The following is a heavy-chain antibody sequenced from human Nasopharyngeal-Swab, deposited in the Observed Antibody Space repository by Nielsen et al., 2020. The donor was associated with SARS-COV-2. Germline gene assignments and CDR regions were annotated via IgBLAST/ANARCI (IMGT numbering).Heavy chain of an antibody. D-gene: IGHD6-13*01. Sequence: GGSLSLSCAASGFTFSSCWMSWVRQAPGKGLEWVANIKQDGSEKYYVDSVKGRFTISRDNAKNSLYLQMNSLRAEDTAVYYCARDSFSRVGAAGSSHYYYYGMDVWGQGTTVTVSS. J-gene: IGHJ6*02. CDR3: ARDSFSRVGAAGSSHYYYYGMDV. V-gene: IGHV3-7*01. CDR1: GFTFSSCW. CDR2: IKQDGSEK.